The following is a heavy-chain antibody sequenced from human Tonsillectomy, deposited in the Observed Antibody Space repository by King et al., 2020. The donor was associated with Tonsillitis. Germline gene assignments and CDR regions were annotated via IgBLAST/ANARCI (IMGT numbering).Heavy chain of an antibody. CDR2: ISWNSGSI. D-gene: IGHD3-10*01. CDR1: GFTFDDYA. CDR3: AKDIRRVQFGLYGMDV. V-gene: IGHV3-9*01. J-gene: IGHJ6*02. Sequence: EVQLVESGGGLVQPGRSLRLSCAASGFTFDDYAMHWVRQAPGKGLEWVSGISWNSGSIDYADSVKGRFTISRDNAKNSLYLQMNSLRAEDTALYYCAKDIRRVQFGLYGMDVWGQGTTVTVSS.